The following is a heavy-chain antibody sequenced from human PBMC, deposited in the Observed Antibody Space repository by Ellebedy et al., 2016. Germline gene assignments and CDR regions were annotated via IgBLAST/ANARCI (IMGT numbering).Heavy chain of an antibody. D-gene: IGHD1-26*01. CDR3: ARGRGGSYSGFDP. V-gene: IGHV4-59*12. CDR2: IYYSGST. J-gene: IGHJ5*02. Sequence: GSLRLSXTVSGGSISSYYWSWIRQPPGKGLEWIGYIYYSGSTNYNPSLKSRVTISVDTSKNQFSLKLSSVTAADTAVYYCARGRGGSYSGFDPWGQGTLVTVSS. CDR1: GGSISSYY.